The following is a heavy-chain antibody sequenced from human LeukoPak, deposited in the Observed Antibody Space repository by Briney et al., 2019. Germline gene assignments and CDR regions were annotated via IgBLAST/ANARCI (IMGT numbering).Heavy chain of an antibody. V-gene: IGHV4-59*01. Sequence: SETLSLTCTVSGGSISSYYWSWIRQPPGKGLEWIGYIYYSGSTNYNPSLKSRVTISVGTSKNQFSLKLSSVTAADTAVYYCAGFNRGGIAAYWGQGTLVTVSS. CDR1: GGSISSYY. D-gene: IGHD6-13*01. J-gene: IGHJ4*02. CDR3: AGFNRGGIAAY. CDR2: IYYSGST.